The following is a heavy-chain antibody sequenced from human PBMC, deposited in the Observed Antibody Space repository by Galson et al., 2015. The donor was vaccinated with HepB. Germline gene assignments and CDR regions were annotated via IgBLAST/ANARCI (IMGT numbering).Heavy chain of an antibody. CDR1: GFTFSSYG. CDR2: ISYDGSNK. D-gene: IGHD4-23*01. J-gene: IGHJ6*02. Sequence: SLRLSCAASGFTFSSYGMHWVRQAPGKGLEWVAVISYDGSNKYYADSVKGRFTISRDNSKNTLYLQMNSLRAEDTAVYYCAKDHGGDYYYYGMDVWGQGTTVTVSS. CDR3: AKDHGGDYYYYGMDV. V-gene: IGHV3-30*18.